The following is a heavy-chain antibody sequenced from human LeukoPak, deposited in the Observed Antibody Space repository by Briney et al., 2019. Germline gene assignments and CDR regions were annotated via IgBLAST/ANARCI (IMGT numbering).Heavy chain of an antibody. J-gene: IGHJ4*02. V-gene: IGHV3-53*01. Sequence: GGSLRLSCAASGFTVSSNYMSWVRQAPGKGLEWVSVIYSGGTTYYADSVKGRFTISRDNSKNTLYLQMNSPRAEDTAVYYCARAAGGHYYDSSGYLNYWGQGTLVTVSS. CDR1: GFTVSSNY. CDR3: ARAAGGHYYDSSGYLNY. D-gene: IGHD3-22*01. CDR2: IYSGGTT.